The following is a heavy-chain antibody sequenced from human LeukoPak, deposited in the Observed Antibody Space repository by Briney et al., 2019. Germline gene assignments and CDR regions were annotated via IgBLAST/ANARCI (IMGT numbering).Heavy chain of an antibody. J-gene: IGHJ4*02. V-gene: IGHV3-53*01. CDR1: GFIFDNFA. Sequence: GGSLRLSCSASGFIFDNFAMNWVRQAPGKGLEWVSVIYSGGSTYYADSVKGRFTISRDNSKNTLYLQMNSLRAEDTAVYYCARGKGQLVLFDYWGQGTLVTVSS. D-gene: IGHD6-6*01. CDR2: IYSGGST. CDR3: ARGKGQLVLFDY.